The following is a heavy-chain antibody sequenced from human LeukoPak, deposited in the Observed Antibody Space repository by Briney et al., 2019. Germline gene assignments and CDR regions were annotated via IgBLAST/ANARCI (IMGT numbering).Heavy chain of an antibody. CDR3: ARAGRLIAFGI. D-gene: IGHD3-16*01. J-gene: IGHJ3*02. CDR2: IYSGGSA. CDR1: GFTVSSNY. V-gene: IGHV3-53*01. Sequence: PGGSLRLSCAASGFTVSSNYMSWVRQAPGKGLEWVSVIYSGGSAYYADSVKGRFTISRDNSKNTLYLQMNSLRAEDTAVYYCARAGRLIAFGIWGQGTMVTVSS.